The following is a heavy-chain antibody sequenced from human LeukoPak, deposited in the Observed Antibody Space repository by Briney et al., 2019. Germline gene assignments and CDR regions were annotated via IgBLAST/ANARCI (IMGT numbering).Heavy chain of an antibody. D-gene: IGHD1-26*01. CDR2: ISAYNGNT. J-gene: IGHJ1*01. CDR3: ARGPLSGSYSSEYFQH. Sequence: ASVKVSCKASGYTFTSYGISWVRQAPGQGLEWMGWISAYNGNTNYAQKFQGRVTMTRDTSISTAYMELSRLRSDDTAVYYCARGPLSGSYSSEYFQHWGQGTLVTVSS. CDR1: GYTFTSYG. V-gene: IGHV1-18*01.